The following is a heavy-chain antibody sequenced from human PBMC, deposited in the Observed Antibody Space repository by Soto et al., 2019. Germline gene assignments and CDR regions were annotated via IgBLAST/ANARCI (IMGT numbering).Heavy chain of an antibody. CDR2: IYYSGST. D-gene: IGHD6-13*01. Sequence: PSETLSLTCTVSGGSISSYYWSWIRQPPGKGLEWIGYIYYSGSTNYNPSLKSRVTISVDTSKNHFSLKLSSVTAADTAVYYLARGGSSSWYTHYYFDYWGQGTLVTVSS. CDR1: GGSISSYY. CDR3: ARGGSSSWYTHYYFDY. J-gene: IGHJ4*02. V-gene: IGHV4-59*01.